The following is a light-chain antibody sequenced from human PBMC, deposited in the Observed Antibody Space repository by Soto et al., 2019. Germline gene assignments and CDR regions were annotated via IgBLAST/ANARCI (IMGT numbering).Light chain of an antibody. CDR3: RHYNTYSPPYT. V-gene: IGKV1-5*03. CDR2: KAS. J-gene: IGKJ2*01. Sequence: DVQMTQFPSTLSASVGDRVTITCRASQSISYWLAWYQQKPGKAPNLLIYKASSLESGVTSRFSGSGSGTEFTLTITNLQPDDFATYYCRHYNTYSPPYTFGQGTKLEIK. CDR1: QSISYW.